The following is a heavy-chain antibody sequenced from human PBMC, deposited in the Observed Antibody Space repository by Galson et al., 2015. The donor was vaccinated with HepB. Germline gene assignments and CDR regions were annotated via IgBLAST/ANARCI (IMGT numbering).Heavy chain of an antibody. CDR3: ASEVVPAARRRGFDY. CDR2: MYYSGST. V-gene: IGHV4-39*07. Sequence: LSLTCTVSGGSISSSSYYWGWIRQPPGKGLEWIGSMYYSGSTYYNPSLKSRVTISVDTSKNRFSLKLRSVTAADTAVYYCASEVVPAARRRGFDYWGQGTLVTVSA. CDR1: GGSISSSSYY. J-gene: IGHJ4*02. D-gene: IGHD2-2*01.